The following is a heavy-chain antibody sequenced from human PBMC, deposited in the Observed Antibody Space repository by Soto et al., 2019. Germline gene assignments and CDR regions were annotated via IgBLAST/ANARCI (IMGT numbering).Heavy chain of an antibody. CDR1: GGSMSGHY. CDR3: AREREIYGEWDCFDY. CDR2: ISDSVNT. D-gene: IGHD1-26*01. V-gene: IGHV4-59*11. J-gene: IGHJ4*02. Sequence: QVQLLESGPRLVKDSETLSLTCSVSGGSMSGHYWTWMRQSPERGLQWLVFISDSVNTNSDACLKGRLTVSVDTSKNHFSLRLTSVAAADTDLYDCAREREIYGEWDCFDYWGQGAIVTVSS.